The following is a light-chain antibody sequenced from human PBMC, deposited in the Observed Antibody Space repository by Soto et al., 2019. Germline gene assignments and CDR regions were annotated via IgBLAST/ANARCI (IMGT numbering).Light chain of an antibody. V-gene: IGLV2-8*01. CDR3: SSYAVPNLFV. CDR2: EVN. Sequence: QSALTQPPSASGSPGQSVTISCSGTSSDVGGFNYVSWYQQHPGRAPKVLIYEVNKRPSGVPDRFSGSKSGSTASLTVSGLQAEDEAEYYCSSYAVPNLFVFGTGTKVTVL. CDR1: SSDVGGFNY. J-gene: IGLJ1*01.